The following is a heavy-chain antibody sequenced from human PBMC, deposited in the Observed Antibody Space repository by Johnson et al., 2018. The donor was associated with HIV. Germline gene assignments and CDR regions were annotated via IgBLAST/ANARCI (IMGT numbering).Heavy chain of an antibody. V-gene: IGHV3-30*02. Sequence: QMLLVESGGDVVQPGGSLRLSCAASGFTFTNYGIHWVRQTPGKGLEWVAFIRYDGDITYYLDSVKGRFTISRANSKNTLYLQMNSLRVEDTGLYYCAKAYCPGCDAFDVWGQGTMVTVSS. D-gene: IGHD2-21*01. J-gene: IGHJ3*01. CDR1: GFTFTNYG. CDR3: AKAYCPGCDAFDV. CDR2: IRYDGDIT.